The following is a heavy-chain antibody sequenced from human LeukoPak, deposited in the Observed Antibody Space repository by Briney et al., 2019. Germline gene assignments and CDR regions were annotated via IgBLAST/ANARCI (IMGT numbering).Heavy chain of an antibody. CDR3: ARQKGYCSSTSCHTHYYYYYMDV. CDR2: IYPGDSDT. D-gene: IGHD2-2*01. J-gene: IGHJ6*03. Sequence: GESLKISCKGSGYIFTSYWIGWVRQLPGKGLEWMGIIYPGDSDTRYSPSFQGQVTISADKSISTAYLQWSSLKASDTAMYYCARQKGYCSSTSCHTHYYYYYMDVWGKGTTVTVSS. CDR1: GYIFTSYW. V-gene: IGHV5-51*01.